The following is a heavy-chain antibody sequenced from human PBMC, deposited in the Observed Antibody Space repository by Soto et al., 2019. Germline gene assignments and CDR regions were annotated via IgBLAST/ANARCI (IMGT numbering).Heavy chain of an antibody. CDR3: ARIMITFGGVIELDY. J-gene: IGHJ4*02. CDR2: INPNSGGT. D-gene: IGHD3-16*02. Sequence: GASVKVSCKASGYTFTGYYMHWVRQAPGQGLEWMGWINPNSGGTNYAQKFQGRVTMTRDTSISTAYMELSRLRSDDTAVYYCARIMITFGGVIELDYWGQGPLVTVSS. V-gene: IGHV1-2*02. CDR1: GYTFTGYY.